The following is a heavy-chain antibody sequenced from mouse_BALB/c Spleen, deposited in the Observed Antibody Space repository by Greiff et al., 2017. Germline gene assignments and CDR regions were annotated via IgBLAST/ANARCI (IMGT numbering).Heavy chain of an antibody. CDR2: IWGGGST. V-gene: IGHV2-6-5*01. CDR1: GFSLTDYG. Sequence: VKLQQSGPGLVAPSQSLSITCTVSGFSLTDYGVSWIRQPPGKGLEWLGVIWGGGSTYYNSALKSRLSISKDNSKSQVFLKMNSLQTDDTAMYYCAKQDYYGSSSWFAYWGQGTLVTVSA. CDR3: AKQDYYGSSSWFAY. J-gene: IGHJ3*01. D-gene: IGHD1-1*01.